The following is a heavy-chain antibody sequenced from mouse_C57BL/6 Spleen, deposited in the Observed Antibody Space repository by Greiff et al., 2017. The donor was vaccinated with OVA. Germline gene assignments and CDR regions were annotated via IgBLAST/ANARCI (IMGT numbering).Heavy chain of an antibody. CDR1: GFTFSDYY. CDR3: ARERDYYGTYAMDY. V-gene: IGHV5-16*01. CDR2: INYDGSST. D-gene: IGHD1-1*01. Sequence: EVHLVESEGGLVQPGSSMKLSCTASGFTFSDYYMAWVRQVPEKGLEWVANINYDGSSTYYLDSLKSRFIISRDNAKNILYLQMSSLKSEDTATYYCARERDYYGTYAMDYWGQGTSVTVSS. J-gene: IGHJ4*01.